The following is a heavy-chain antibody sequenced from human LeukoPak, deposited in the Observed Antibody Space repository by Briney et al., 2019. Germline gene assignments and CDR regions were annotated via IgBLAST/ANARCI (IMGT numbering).Heavy chain of an antibody. V-gene: IGHV4-59*08. CDR2: IYYSGST. CDR3: ARLSPYYDSSGYPLDY. Sequence: SETLSLTCAVYGGSFSGYYWSWIRQPPGKGLEWIGYIYYSGSTNYNPSPKSRVTISVDTSKNQFSLKLSSVTAADTAVYYCARLSPYYDSSGYPLDYWGQGTLVTVSS. CDR1: GGSFSGYY. D-gene: IGHD3-22*01. J-gene: IGHJ4*02.